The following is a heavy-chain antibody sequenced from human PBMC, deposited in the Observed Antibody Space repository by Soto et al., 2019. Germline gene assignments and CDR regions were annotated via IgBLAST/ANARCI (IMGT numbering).Heavy chain of an antibody. CDR1: GFNFNIYA. D-gene: IGHD3-10*01. Sequence: EVQLLESGGGFVQPGGSLRLSCAASGFNFNIYAMSWVRQAPGRGLEWVSSITGNGATTYYPDSVKGRFNISRDNSKNILYRQMNILGVEDPARYYCAFDRPNFCGSGGGYYKAGGDYWGQGTLVTVSS. V-gene: IGHV3-23*01. J-gene: IGHJ4*02. CDR2: ITGNGATT. CDR3: AFDRPNFCGSGGGYYKAGGDY.